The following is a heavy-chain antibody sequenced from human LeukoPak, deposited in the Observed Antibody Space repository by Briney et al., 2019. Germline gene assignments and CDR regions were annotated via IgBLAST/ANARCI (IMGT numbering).Heavy chain of an antibody. V-gene: IGHV4-4*07. D-gene: IGHD3-3*01. CDR1: GGSISNYY. CDR2: IYTSGST. CDR3: ARGDEWYFDY. J-gene: IGHJ4*02. Sequence: SETLSLTCTVSGGSISNYYWSWIRQPAGKGLEWIGRIYTSGSTNYNPSLKSRVTISVDKSKNQFSLKLSSVTAADTAVYYCARGDEWYFDYWGQGTLVTVSS.